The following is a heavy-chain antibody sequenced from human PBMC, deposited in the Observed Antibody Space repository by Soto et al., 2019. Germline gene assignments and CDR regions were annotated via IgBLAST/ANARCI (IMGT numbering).Heavy chain of an antibody. D-gene: IGHD3-22*01. Sequence: QVQLVESGGGVVQPGRSLRLSCAASGFTFSSYGMHWVRQAPGKGLEWVAVIWYDGSNKYYADSVKGRFTISRDNSKNTLYLQMHSLRAEDTAVYYCASVYYEVVSVLGQVDYWGQGTLVTVSS. V-gene: IGHV3-33*01. CDR2: IWYDGSNK. J-gene: IGHJ4*02. CDR3: ASVYYEVVSVLGQVDY. CDR1: GFTFSSYG.